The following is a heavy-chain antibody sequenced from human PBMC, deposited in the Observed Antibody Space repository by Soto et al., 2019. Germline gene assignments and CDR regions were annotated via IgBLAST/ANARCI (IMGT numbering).Heavy chain of an antibody. CDR3: ASLGFGSSSGAFDI. J-gene: IGHJ3*02. V-gene: IGHV4-4*08. CDR2: IYSSGRS. Sequence: PSETLSLTCTVSGDSISSDYWSWSWIRQSPGKGLEWIGYIYSSGRSNYNPSLNSRVTMSVVTSKNQFSLKLSSVTAADTAVYYCASLGFGSSSGAFDIWGHGTKVTVSS. D-gene: IGHD6-6*01. CDR1: GDSISSDY.